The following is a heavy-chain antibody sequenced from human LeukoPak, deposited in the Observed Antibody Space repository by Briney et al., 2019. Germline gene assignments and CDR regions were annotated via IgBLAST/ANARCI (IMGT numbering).Heavy chain of an antibody. J-gene: IGHJ4*02. Sequence: GGSLRLSCAASGFTFSSYAMSWVRQAPGKGLEWVSAISGSGGSTYYADSVMGRFTISRDNSKNTLYLQMNSLRAEDTAVYYCAKGSPLSSTSTYYFDYWGQGTLVTVSS. D-gene: IGHD2-2*01. V-gene: IGHV3-23*01. CDR1: GFTFSSYA. CDR3: AKGSPLSSTSTYYFDY. CDR2: ISGSGGST.